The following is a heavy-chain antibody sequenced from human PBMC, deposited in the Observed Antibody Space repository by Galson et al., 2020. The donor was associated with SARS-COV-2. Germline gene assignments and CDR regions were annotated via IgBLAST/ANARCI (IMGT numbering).Heavy chain of an antibody. CDR2: IRSKTSGGTE. D-gene: IGHD2-21*01. Sequence: GESLKISCTASGFAFNRAWMSWLRQAPGKGPECVARIRSKTSGGTEAYAAHVQGRFTISRDDAKNTLYLDMGNLQAEDTDDCYCTTGSLVFLTSSEDRWGHGTLVTVSS. J-gene: IGHJ4*01. CDR3: TTGSLVFLTSSEDR. CDR1: GFAFNRAW. V-gene: IGHV3-15*01.